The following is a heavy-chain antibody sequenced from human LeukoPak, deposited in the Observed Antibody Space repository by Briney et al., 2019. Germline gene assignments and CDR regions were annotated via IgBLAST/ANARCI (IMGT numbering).Heavy chain of an antibody. D-gene: IGHD6-6*01. CDR1: GGTFSSYA. Sequence: SVKVSCKASGGTFSSYAISWVRQARGQRLEWIGWIVVGSGNTNYAQKFQERVTITRDMSTSTAYMELSSLRSEDTAVYYCAAAVAARPGYFDYWGQGTLVTVSS. CDR2: IVVGSGNT. J-gene: IGHJ4*02. V-gene: IGHV1-58*02. CDR3: AAAVAARPGYFDY.